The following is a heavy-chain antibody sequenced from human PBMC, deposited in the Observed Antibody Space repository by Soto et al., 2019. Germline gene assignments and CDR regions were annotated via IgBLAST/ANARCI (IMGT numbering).Heavy chain of an antibody. Sequence: PGPAVKISCEGSGYNFTSYWIGWVRQMPEKGLEWVGIIYPGDSDTRYSPSFQGQVTISADKSISTAYLQWSSLKASDTAMYYCARLYCSGGSCYGAGGIKWFDPWGQGTLVTVSS. CDR2: IYPGDSDT. CDR1: GYNFTSYW. D-gene: IGHD2-15*01. CDR3: ARLYCSGGSCYGAGGIKWFDP. J-gene: IGHJ5*02. V-gene: IGHV5-51*01.